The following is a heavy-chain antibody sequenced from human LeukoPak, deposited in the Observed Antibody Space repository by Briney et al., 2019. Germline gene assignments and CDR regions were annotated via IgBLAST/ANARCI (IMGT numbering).Heavy chain of an antibody. CDR1: GFTFSSYA. J-gene: IGHJ4*02. Sequence: PGGSLSLSCAASGFTFSSYAMSWVRQAPGKGLEWVSAISGSGGSTYYADSVKGRFTISRDNSKNTLYLQMNSLRAEDTAVYYCAKEGSYYDSSGYYGYWGQGTLVTVSS. CDR2: ISGSGGST. V-gene: IGHV3-23*01. CDR3: AKEGSYYDSSGYYGY. D-gene: IGHD3-22*01.